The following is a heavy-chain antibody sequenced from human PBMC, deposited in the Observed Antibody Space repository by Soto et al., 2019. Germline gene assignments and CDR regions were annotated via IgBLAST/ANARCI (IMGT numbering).Heavy chain of an antibody. CDR3: ARGLRSMVRGVITPFDI. J-gene: IGHJ3*02. Sequence: ASVKVSCKASGYTFTSYAMHWVRQAPGQRLEWMGWINAGNGNTKYSQKFQGRVTITRDTSASTAYMELSSLRSEDTAVYYCARGLRSMVRGVITPFDIWGQGTMVTVSS. D-gene: IGHD3-10*01. CDR1: GYTFTSYA. V-gene: IGHV1-3*01. CDR2: INAGNGNT.